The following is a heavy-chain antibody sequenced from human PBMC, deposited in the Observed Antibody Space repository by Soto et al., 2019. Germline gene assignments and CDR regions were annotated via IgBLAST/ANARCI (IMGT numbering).Heavy chain of an antibody. CDR2: NIPIFGTA. Sequence: QVQLVQSGAEVKKPGSSVKVSCKASGGTFSSYAISWVRQAPGQGLEWMGGNIPIFGTANYAQKFQGRVTITADVSTSTAYMELRSLRSEYTAVYYCARARGSSSWDSYFDYWGQGTLVTVSS. V-gene: IGHV1-69*12. D-gene: IGHD6-13*01. J-gene: IGHJ4*02. CDR3: ARARGSSSWDSYFDY. CDR1: GGTFSSYA.